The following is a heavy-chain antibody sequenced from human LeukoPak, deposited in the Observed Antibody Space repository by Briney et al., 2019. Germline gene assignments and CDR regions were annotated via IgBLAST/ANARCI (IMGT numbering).Heavy chain of an antibody. CDR1: GYTLTELS. Sequence: ASVKVSCKVSGYTLTELSMHWVRQAPGKGLEWMGGFDPEDGETIYAQKFQGRVTMTEDTSTDTAYMELSSLRSEDTAVYYCATGGDDAHYYYMDVWGKGTTVNISS. D-gene: IGHD2-21*02. J-gene: IGHJ6*03. V-gene: IGHV1-24*01. CDR3: ATGGDDAHYYYMDV. CDR2: FDPEDGET.